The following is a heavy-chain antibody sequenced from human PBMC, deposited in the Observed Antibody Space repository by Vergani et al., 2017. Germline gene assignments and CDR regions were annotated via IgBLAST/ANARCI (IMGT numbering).Heavy chain of an antibody. CDR2: INPSGGST. CDR1: GYTFTSYY. V-gene: IGHV1-46*01. D-gene: IGHD1-26*01. J-gene: IGHJ5*02. Sequence: QVQLVQSGAEVKKPGASVKVSCKVSGYTFTSYYMHWVRQAPGQGLEWMGIINPSGGSTSYAQKLQGRVTMTTDTSTSTAYMELRSLRSDDTAVYYCAREQWESNSPTVWFDPWGQGTLVTVSS. CDR3: AREQWESNSPTVWFDP.